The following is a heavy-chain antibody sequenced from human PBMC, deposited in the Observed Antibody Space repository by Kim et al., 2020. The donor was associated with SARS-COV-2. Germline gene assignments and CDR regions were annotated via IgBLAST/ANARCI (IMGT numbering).Heavy chain of an antibody. Sequence: SVKVSCKASGGTFSSYAISWVRQAPGQGLEWMGRIIPILGIANYAQKFQGRVTITADKSTSTAYMELSSLRSEDTAVYYCARDHKMILVPVAMGGMDVW. CDR2: IIPILGIA. V-gene: IGHV1-69*04. J-gene: IGHJ6*01. D-gene: IGHD2-2*01. CDR1: GGTFSSYA. CDR3: ARDHKMILVPVAMGGMDV.